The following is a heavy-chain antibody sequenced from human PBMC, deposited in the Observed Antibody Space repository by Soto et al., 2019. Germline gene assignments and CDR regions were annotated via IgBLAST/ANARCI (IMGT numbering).Heavy chain of an antibody. D-gene: IGHD3-10*01. CDR3: TNVVLWFAELASSNPPDYYYMDV. J-gene: IGHJ6*03. CDR1: GFTFSSYA. V-gene: IGHV3-23*01. Sequence: GGSLRLSCAASGFTFSSYAMSWVRQAPGKGLEWVSAISGSGGSTYYADSVKGRFTISRDNSKNTLYLQMNSLRAEDTAVYYCTNVVLWFAELASSNPPDYYYMDVWGKGTTVTVSS. CDR2: ISGSGGST.